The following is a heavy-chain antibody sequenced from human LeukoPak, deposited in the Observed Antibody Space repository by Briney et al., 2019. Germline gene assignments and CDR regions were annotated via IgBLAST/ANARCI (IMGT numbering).Heavy chain of an antibody. Sequence: SETLSLTCTVSGGSISSYYWSWIRQPPGKGLEYIGYIYYSGSTNYNPSLRSRVTISVDTSKNQFSLKLSSVTAADTAVYYCARTEESGYSYGYFGYYYYMDVWGKGTTVTVSS. CDR1: GGSISSYY. V-gene: IGHV4-59*01. D-gene: IGHD5-18*01. J-gene: IGHJ6*03. CDR2: IYYSGST. CDR3: ARTEESGYSYGYFGYYYYMDV.